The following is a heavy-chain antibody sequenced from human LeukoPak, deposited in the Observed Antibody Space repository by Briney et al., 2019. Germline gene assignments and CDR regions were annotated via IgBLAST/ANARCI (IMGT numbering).Heavy chain of an antibody. Sequence: PGGSLRLSCAASGFTFINYWMVCVRQAPGKGLLWVSRINSDGSSITYADSVKGRFTISRDNAKNTVYLQMNSLRAEDTAVYYCARVQGCSGGTCYFHYWGQGTLVTVSS. CDR2: INSDGSSI. CDR1: GFTFINYW. V-gene: IGHV3-74*01. J-gene: IGHJ4*02. CDR3: ARVQGCSGGTCYFHY. D-gene: IGHD2-15*01.